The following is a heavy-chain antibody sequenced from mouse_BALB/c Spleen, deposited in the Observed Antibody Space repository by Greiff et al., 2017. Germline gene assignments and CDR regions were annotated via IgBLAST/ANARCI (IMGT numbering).Heavy chain of an antibody. CDR1: GYTFTSYY. V-gene: IGHV1S81*02. Sequence: VQLQQSGAELVKPGASVKLSCKDSGYTFTSYYMYWVKQRPGQGLEWIGEINPSNGGTNFNEKFKSKATLTVDKSSSTAYMQLSSLTSEDSAVYYCTRKDGYSFAYWGQGTLVTVSA. D-gene: IGHD2-3*01. J-gene: IGHJ3*01. CDR3: TRKDGYSFAY. CDR2: INPSNGGT.